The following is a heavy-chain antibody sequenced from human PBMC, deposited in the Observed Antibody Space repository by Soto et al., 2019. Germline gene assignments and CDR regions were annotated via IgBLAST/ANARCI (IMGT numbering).Heavy chain of an antibody. Sequence: ASVKVSCKASGYTFSSYYMHWVRQAPGQGLEWMGIINPTGGSTTYAQKFQGRVTMTRDTSTSTVYMELSSLRSEDTAVYYCARGDIVAIFGMDVWGQGTTVTVSS. D-gene: IGHD5-12*01. J-gene: IGHJ6*02. CDR1: GYTFSSYY. CDR2: INPTGGST. V-gene: IGHV1-46*01. CDR3: ARGDIVAIFGMDV.